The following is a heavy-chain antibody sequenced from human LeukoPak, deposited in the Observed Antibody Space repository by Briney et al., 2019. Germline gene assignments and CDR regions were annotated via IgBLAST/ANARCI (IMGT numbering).Heavy chain of an antibody. J-gene: IGHJ4*02. CDR2: ISGDGGST. CDR3: AKAWFGERSGGGFDY. V-gene: IGHV3-43*02. CDR1: GFTFDDYD. Sequence: PGGSLRLSCAASGFTFDDYDIHWVRQAPGKGLEWVSLISGDGGSTYYADSVKGRFTISRDNSKNSLYLQMNSLRTEDTALYYCAKAWFGERSGGGFDYCGQGTLVTVSS. D-gene: IGHD3-10*01.